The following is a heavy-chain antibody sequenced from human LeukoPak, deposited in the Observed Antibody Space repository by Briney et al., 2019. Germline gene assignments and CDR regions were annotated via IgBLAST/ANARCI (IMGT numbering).Heavy chain of an antibody. J-gene: IGHJ4*02. CDR1: GGIFSSYA. V-gene: IGHV1-69*13. CDR3: ARLIAAAEIYFDY. CDR2: IIPIFGTA. Sequence: GASVKVSCKASGGIFSSYAISWVRQAPGQGLEWMGGIIPIFGTANYAQKFQGRVTITADESTSTAYMELSSLRSEDTAVYYCARLIAAAEIYFDYWGQGTLVTVSS. D-gene: IGHD6-13*01.